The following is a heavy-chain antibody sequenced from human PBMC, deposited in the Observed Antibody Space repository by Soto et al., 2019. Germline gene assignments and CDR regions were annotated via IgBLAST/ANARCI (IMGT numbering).Heavy chain of an antibody. CDR1: GGSISCYY. V-gene: IGHV4-59*01. CDR3: ASLSGSYATADY. D-gene: IGHD1-26*01. J-gene: IGHJ4*02. Sequence: SETLSLTCTVSGGSISCYYWSWIRQPPGKGLEWIGYIYYSGSTNYNPSLKSRVTISVDTSKNQFSLKLSSVTAADTAVYYCASLSGSYATADYWGQGTRVTVSS. CDR2: IYYSGST.